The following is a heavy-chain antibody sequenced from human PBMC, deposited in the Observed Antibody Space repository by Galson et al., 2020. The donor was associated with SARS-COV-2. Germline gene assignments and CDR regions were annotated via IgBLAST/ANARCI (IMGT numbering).Heavy chain of an antibody. J-gene: IGHJ3*02. CDR3: AKNKRDLLDAFDI. CDR1: GLTFSFYA. V-gene: IGHV3-23*01. Sequence: GGSLSLSCGASGLTFSFYAMSWVRQGPGKGLEWVSAISGSGDSTYYADSVKGRFTISRDNSKNTLFLQMNSLRAEDMAVYYCAKNKRDLLDAFDIWGQGTVVTVSS. D-gene: IGHD1-26*01. CDR2: ISGSGDST.